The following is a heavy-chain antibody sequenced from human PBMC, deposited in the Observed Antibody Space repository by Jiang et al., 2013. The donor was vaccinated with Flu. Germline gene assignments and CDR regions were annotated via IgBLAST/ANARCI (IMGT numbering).Heavy chain of an antibody. J-gene: IGHJ4*02. CDR3: ARDSNTTPADF. Sequence: KGLEWIGSLRYSGSTYYNPSLKSRLTISVDTSKNQFSLKVTSVTAADTAVYYCARDSNTTPADFWGQGTLVTVSS. CDR2: LRYSGST. V-gene: IGHV4-39*02. D-gene: IGHD1-1*01.